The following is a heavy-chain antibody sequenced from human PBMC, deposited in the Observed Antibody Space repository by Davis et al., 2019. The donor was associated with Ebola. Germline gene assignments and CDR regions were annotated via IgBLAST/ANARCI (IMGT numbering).Heavy chain of an antibody. Sequence: SETLSLTCTVSGGSISSSSYYWGWIRQPPGKGLEWIGEINHSGSTNYNPSLKSRVTISVDTSKNQFSLKLSSVTAADTAVYYCARVRVAGTRVYYYYYGMDVWGQGTTVTVSS. J-gene: IGHJ6*02. V-gene: IGHV4-39*07. CDR1: GGSISSSSYY. CDR3: ARVRVAGTRVYYYYYGMDV. CDR2: INHSGST. D-gene: IGHD6-19*01.